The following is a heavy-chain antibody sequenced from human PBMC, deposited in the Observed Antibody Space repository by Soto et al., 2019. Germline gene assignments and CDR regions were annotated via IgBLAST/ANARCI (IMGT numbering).Heavy chain of an antibody. D-gene: IGHD4-17*01. CDR1: GFTFSEYG. Sequence: QVQLVESGGGVVQPGNSLRLLCAESGFTFSEYGMHLVRQAPGKGLEWLAVIVREGPEQHYADSVKGRFTISRENSKKTLDLQMTNLGVDDTAVYYWARDDDYPDHGFEYWGQGTLLTVSS. CDR3: ARDDDYPDHGFEY. CDR2: IVREGPEQ. J-gene: IGHJ4*02. V-gene: IGHV3-33*05.